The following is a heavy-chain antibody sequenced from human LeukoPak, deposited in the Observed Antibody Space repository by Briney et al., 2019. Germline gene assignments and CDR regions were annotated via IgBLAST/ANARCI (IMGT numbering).Heavy chain of an antibody. CDR1: GGPISSYY. V-gene: IGHV4-59*01. CDR2: IYYSGST. D-gene: IGHD4-17*01. Sequence: SETLSLTCTVSGGPISSYYWSWIRQPPGKGLEWIGYIYYSGSTNYNPSLKSRVTISVDTSKNQFSLKLSSVTAADTAVYYCAREFQGTTVSTTNGDYYFDYWGQGTLVTVSS. J-gene: IGHJ4*02. CDR3: AREFQGTTVSTTNGDYYFDY.